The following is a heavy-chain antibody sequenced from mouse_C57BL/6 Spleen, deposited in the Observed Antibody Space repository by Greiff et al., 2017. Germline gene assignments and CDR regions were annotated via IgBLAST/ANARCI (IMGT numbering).Heavy chain of an antibody. D-gene: IGHD2-4*01. CDR1: GFTFSSYA. CDR2: ISDGGSYT. V-gene: IGHV5-4*01. J-gene: IGHJ2*01. CDR3: ARDSDYAFDY. Sequence: EVMLVESGGGLVKPGGSLKLSCAASGFTFSSYAMSWVRQTPEKRLEWVATISDGGSYTYYPDNVKGRFTISRDNAKNNLYLQMSHLKSEDTAMYYCARDSDYAFDYWGQGTTLTVSS.